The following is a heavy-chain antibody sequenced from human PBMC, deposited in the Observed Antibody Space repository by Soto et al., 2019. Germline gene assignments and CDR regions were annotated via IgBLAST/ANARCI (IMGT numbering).Heavy chain of an antibody. CDR2: IIPTFGTA. CDR1: RVAFSKFI. CDR3: AKVRYSSPMGYYYGMDV. Sequence: SVKVSCKASRVAFSKFIVTWVRQAPGLGLEWVGGIIPTFGTANYAQKFQGRVTITADESTSTSYMEVNNLRSEDTAVYYCAKVRYSSPMGYYYGMDVWGQGTTVTVSS. D-gene: IGHD6-19*01. V-gene: IGHV1-69*13. J-gene: IGHJ6*02.